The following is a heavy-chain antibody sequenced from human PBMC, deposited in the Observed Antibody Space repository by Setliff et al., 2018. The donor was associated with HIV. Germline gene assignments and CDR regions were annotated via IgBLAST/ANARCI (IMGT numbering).Heavy chain of an antibody. V-gene: IGHV4-4*02. CDR3: ARSPYGDWLYYFDY. D-gene: IGHD4-17*01. Sequence: SETLSLTCAVSGGSISSSNWWSWVRQPPGKGLEWIGEIYHSGSTNYNPSLKSRVTISVDTSKNQFSLKLSSVTAADTAVYYCARSPYGDWLYYFDYWGQGTLVTVSS. J-gene: IGHJ4*02. CDR2: IYHSGST. CDR1: GGSISSSNW.